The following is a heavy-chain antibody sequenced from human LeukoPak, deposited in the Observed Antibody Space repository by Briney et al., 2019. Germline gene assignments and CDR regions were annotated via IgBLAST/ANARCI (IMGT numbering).Heavy chain of an antibody. CDR1: GFTFSSYW. V-gene: IGHV3-7*01. Sequence: GGSLRLSCAASGFTFSSYWMSWVRQAPGKGLEWVANINQDGSEKYYVDSVKGRFTISRDNAKNSLYLQMNSLRAEDMAVYYRAREGCSGGSCYHNWFDPWGQGTLVTVSS. CDR3: AREGCSGGSCYHNWFDP. CDR2: INQDGSEK. J-gene: IGHJ5*02. D-gene: IGHD2-15*01.